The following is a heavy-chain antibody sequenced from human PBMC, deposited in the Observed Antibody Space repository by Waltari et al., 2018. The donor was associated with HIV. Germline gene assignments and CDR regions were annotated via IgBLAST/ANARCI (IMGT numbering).Heavy chain of an antibody. CDR1: GFTFSSYS. J-gene: IGHJ4*02. Sequence: EVQLVESGGNLVQPGGSLRLSCAASGFTFSSYSMNWVRQAPGKGVEWVSYIRSSSSPTYYADSVRGRFTISRDNAKNSLYLQMNSLRDEDTAVYYCARRIAAGGTQYFEYWGQGTLVTVSS. CDR3: ARRIAAGGTQYFEY. D-gene: IGHD6-13*01. CDR2: IRSSSSPT. V-gene: IGHV3-48*02.